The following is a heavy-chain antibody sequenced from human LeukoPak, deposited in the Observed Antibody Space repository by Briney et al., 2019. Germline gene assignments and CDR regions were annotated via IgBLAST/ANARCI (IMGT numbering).Heavy chain of an antibody. J-gene: IGHJ4*02. CDR1: GFTFSSYA. V-gene: IGHV3-30-3*01. CDR3: ARPQSPYSSSWYYFDY. Sequence: PGRSLRLSCAASGFTFSSYAMHWVRQAPGKGLEWVAVISYDGSNRYYADSVKGRFTISRHNSKNTLYLQMNSLRAEDTAVYYCARPQSPYSSSWYYFDYWGRGTLVTVSS. D-gene: IGHD6-13*01. CDR2: ISYDGSNR.